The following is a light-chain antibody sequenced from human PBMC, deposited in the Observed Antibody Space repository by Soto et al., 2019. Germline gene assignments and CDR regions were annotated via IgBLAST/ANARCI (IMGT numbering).Light chain of an antibody. V-gene: IGKV1-39*01. J-gene: IGKJ4*01. CDR2: AAS. CDR1: QSITTH. CDR3: QQGLSTPLT. Sequence: DIQMPQSTYTLSASVGDRFTITCRASQSITTHLNWYQQKPGKAPKLLISAASTLQSGVPSTFSGSGSGTDFTLTISSLQPEDFATYFCQQGLSTPLTFGGGTKVDIK.